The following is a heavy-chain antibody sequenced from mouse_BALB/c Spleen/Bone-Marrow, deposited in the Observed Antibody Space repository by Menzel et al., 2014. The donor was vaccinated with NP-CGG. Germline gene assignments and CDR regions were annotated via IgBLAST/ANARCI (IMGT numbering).Heavy chain of an antibody. Sequence: EVQRVESGGGLVQPGGSRKLSCAASGFTFSGFGMHWVRQAPEKGLEWVAYISSASSTIYYADTVKGRLTIARDNPKNSLYLQMTSLRSEDTAMYYCARGGNYPYYAMDYWGQGTSVTVSS. J-gene: IGHJ4*01. D-gene: IGHD2-1*01. V-gene: IGHV5-17*02. CDR3: ARGGNYPYYAMDY. CDR1: GFTFSGFG. CDR2: ISSASSTI.